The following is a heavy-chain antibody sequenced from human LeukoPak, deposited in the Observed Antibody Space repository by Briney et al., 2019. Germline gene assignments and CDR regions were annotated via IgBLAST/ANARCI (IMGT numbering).Heavy chain of an antibody. CDR3: ARPRNSDVAEYFQH. J-gene: IGHJ1*01. V-gene: IGHV3-30*04. Sequence: GGSLRLSCAASGFSFSSYAMHWVRQAPGKGLEWVAVISYDGSNKYYADSVKGRFTISRDNSKNTLYLQMNSLRAEDTAVYYCARPRNSDVAEYFQHWGQGTLVTVSS. CDR1: GFSFSSYA. CDR2: ISYDGSNK. D-gene: IGHD4-23*01.